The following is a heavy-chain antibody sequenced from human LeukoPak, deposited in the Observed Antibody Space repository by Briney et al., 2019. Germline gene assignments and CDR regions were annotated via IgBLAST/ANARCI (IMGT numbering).Heavy chain of an antibody. V-gene: IGHV3-21*01. CDR3: ARGGRWELLIGY. J-gene: IGHJ4*02. Sequence: GGSLRLSCAASGFTFSSYSMNWVRQAPGKGLEWVSSISSSSSYIYYADSVKGRFTISRDNAKNSLYLQMNSLRAEDTAVYYCARGGRWELLIGYWGQGTLVTVSS. CDR1: GFTFSSYS. D-gene: IGHD1-26*01. CDR2: ISSSSSYI.